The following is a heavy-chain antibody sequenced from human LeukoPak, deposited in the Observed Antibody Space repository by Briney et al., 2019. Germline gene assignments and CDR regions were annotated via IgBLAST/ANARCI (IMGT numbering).Heavy chain of an antibody. Sequence: GGSLRLSCAASGFTFSDYYMSWIRQAPGKGLEWVSYISSTTTIYYADSVKGRFTISRDNAKSSLYLQMNSLRVEDTAVYYCARDGAYSSSAPAFDIWGQGTMVTVSS. CDR1: GFTFSDYY. CDR2: ISSTTTI. CDR3: ARDGAYSSSAPAFDI. V-gene: IGHV3-69-1*02. D-gene: IGHD6-6*01. J-gene: IGHJ3*02.